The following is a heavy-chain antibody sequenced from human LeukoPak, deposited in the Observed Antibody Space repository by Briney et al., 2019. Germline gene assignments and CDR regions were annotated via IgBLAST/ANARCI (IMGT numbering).Heavy chain of an antibody. CDR1: GGTFSSYA. D-gene: IGHD6-13*01. J-gene: IGHJ2*01. CDR2: IIPIFGTA. CDR3: SIAAAGPRIWRRYFDL. Sequence: GASVKVSCKASGGTFSSYAISWVRQAPGQGLEWMGGIIPIFGTANYAQKFQGRVTITTDESTSTAYMELSSPRSEDTAVYYCSIAAAGPRIWRRYFDLWGRGTLVTVSS. V-gene: IGHV1-69*05.